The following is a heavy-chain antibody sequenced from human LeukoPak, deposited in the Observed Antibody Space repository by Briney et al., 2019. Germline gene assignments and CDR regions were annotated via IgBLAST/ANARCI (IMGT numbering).Heavy chain of an antibody. Sequence: SETLSLTCTVSGGSIRSSSYNWGWIRQPPGKGLQWIGSIHYTGTTYYNPSLKSRVTISVDTSKNQFSLKLSSVTAADTAVYYCARVGKYSYGSSDYWGQGTLVTVSS. CDR3: ARVGKYSYGSSDY. D-gene: IGHD5-18*01. CDR2: IHYTGTT. CDR1: GGSIRSSSYN. V-gene: IGHV4-39*07. J-gene: IGHJ4*02.